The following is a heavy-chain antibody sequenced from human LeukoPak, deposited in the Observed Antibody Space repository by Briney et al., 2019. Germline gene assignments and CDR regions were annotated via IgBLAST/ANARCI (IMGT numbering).Heavy chain of an antibody. CDR1: GYTFTSYG. V-gene: IGHV1-18*01. Sequence: VASVKVSCKASGYTFTSYGISWVRQAPGQGLEWMGWISAYNGNTNYAQKLRGRVTMTTDTSTSTDYMELRSLRSDDTAVYYCARDRWYDILTGYSGGYGMDVWGQGTTVTVSS. D-gene: IGHD3-9*01. CDR3: ARDRWYDILTGYSGGYGMDV. CDR2: ISAYNGNT. J-gene: IGHJ6*02.